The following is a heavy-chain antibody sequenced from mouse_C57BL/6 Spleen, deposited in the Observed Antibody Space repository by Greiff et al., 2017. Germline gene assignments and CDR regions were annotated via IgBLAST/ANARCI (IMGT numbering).Heavy chain of an antibody. D-gene: IGHD4-1*01. Sequence: VQLQQPGAELVKPGASVKMSCKASGYTFTDYNMHWVKQSHGKSLEWIGYINPNNGGTSYNQKFKGKATLTVNKSSSTAYMELRSLTSEDAAVYYCARYGTNWDFDYWGQGTTLTVSS. J-gene: IGHJ2*01. CDR1: GYTFTDYN. V-gene: IGHV1-22*01. CDR3: ARYGTNWDFDY. CDR2: INPNNGGT.